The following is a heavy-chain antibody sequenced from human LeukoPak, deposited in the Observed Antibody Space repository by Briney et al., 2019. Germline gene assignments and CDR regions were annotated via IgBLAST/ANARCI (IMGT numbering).Heavy chain of an antibody. CDR3: AKGWFVQYVPPVV. CDR2: ISGSGGST. D-gene: IGHD3-10*01. V-gene: IGHV3-23*01. J-gene: IGHJ3*01. CDR1: GFTFSSYA. Sequence: QPGGSLRLSCAASGFTFSSYAMSWVRQAPGKGLEWVSAISGSGGSTYYADSVKGRFTTSRDNSKNTLYLQINSLRAEDTAVYYCAKGWFVQYVPPVVWGQGTMVTVSS.